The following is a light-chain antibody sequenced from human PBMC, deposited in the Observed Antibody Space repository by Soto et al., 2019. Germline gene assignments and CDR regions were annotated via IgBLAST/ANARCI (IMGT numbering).Light chain of an antibody. CDR1: QSISSC. Sequence: VLSQAAATLSLSPGERATLSCRASQSISSCLVWFQHKPGQAPRLVIHDASYRATDIPARFSGSGSGTDFTLTISSLAPEDYAVYYCQQCNTWPLTLGGGTKVDIK. CDR2: DAS. V-gene: IGKV3-11*01. J-gene: IGKJ4*01. CDR3: QQCNTWPLT.